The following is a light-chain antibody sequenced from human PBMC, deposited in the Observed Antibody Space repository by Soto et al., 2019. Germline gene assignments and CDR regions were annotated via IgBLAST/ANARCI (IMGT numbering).Light chain of an antibody. V-gene: IGLV4-69*01. J-gene: IGLJ3*02. CDR3: QTWGTGPWV. CDR2: LNSDGSH. Sequence: QPVLTQSPSDSASLGASVKLTCTLSSGHSRYAIAWHQQQPEKGPRYLMKLNSDGSHSKGDGIPDRFSGSSSGAERYLTISSLQSDDEADYYCQTWGTGPWVFGGGTKLTVL. CDR1: SGHSRYA.